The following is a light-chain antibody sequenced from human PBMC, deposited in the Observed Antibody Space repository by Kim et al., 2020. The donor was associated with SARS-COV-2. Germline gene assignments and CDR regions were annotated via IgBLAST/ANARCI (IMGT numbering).Light chain of an antibody. V-gene: IGLV2-8*01. CDR2: EVT. Sequence: QSALTQPASASGSPGQPITISCTGTSSDIGAYNYVSWYQQHPGTAPNLMICEVTNRPSGVPDRFSGSKSGNTAYLTISGPQAEDEADYYCSSYAGGRCVFGTGTKLTVL. CDR3: SSYAGGRCV. J-gene: IGLJ1*01. CDR1: SSDIGAYNY.